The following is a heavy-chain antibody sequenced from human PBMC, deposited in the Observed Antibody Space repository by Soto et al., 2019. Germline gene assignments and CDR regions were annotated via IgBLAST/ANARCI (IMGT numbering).Heavy chain of an antibody. V-gene: IGHV3-23*01. CDR1: GITFSTYA. CDR3: AADYLRHNSLNGYYYSYGMDV. CDR2: IGSNGADK. Sequence: GGSLRLSCAASGITFSTYAMSWVRRAPGKGLECVSTIGSNGADKQYADFVKGRFTVSRDSSKSTLSLQMNSLRAEDTAVYYCAADYLRHNSLNGYYYSYGMDVWGQGTTVTVYS. D-gene: IGHD4-17*01. J-gene: IGHJ6*02.